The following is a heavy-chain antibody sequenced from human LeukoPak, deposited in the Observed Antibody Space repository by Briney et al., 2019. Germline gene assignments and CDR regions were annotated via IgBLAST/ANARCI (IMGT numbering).Heavy chain of an antibody. D-gene: IGHD3-16*01. CDR2: MNQDGSEK. Sequence: PGGSLRLSCTVSGITFSRYWMSWVRQAPGKGLEWVANMNQDGSEKDYVDSVKGRFTISRDNARNSLYLQMGSLRAEDTAVYYCATYTHWVAGDVWGQGTTVTVSS. CDR3: ATYTHWVAGDV. CDR1: GITFSRYW. V-gene: IGHV3-7*01. J-gene: IGHJ6*02.